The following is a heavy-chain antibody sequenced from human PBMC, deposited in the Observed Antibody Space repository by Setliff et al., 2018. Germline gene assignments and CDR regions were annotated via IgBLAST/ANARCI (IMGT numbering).Heavy chain of an antibody. D-gene: IGHD2-8*02. Sequence: SETLSLTCTVSGGSISSYYWSWSRQPPGKGLEWIGNMYHSGSVYYNPSLKSRVTISVDTSKDQFSPKLSSVTAADTALYYCTVYNTGSSKDHYWGQGTPVTVSS. CDR2: MYHSGSV. V-gene: IGHV4-59*04. CDR3: TVYNTGSSKDHY. J-gene: IGHJ4*02. CDR1: GGSISSYY.